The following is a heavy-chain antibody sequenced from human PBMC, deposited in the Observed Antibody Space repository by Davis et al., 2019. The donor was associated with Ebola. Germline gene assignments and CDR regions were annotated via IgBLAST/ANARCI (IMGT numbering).Heavy chain of an antibody. Sequence: GESLKISCAASGFSFSSYAMSWVRQAPGKGLEWVSVIYSGGSTYYADSVKGRFTISRDNSKNTLYLQMNSLRAEDTAVYYCARDGGIAAAGTIAPGYWGQGTLVTVSS. CDR1: GFSFSSYA. CDR2: IYSGGST. J-gene: IGHJ4*02. V-gene: IGHV3-66*01. CDR3: ARDGGIAAAGTIAPGY. D-gene: IGHD6-13*01.